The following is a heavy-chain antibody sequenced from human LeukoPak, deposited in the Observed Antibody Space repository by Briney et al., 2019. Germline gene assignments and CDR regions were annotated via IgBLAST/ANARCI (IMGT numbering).Heavy chain of an antibody. Sequence: ASVKVSCKASGGTFSSYAISWVRQAPGQGLEWMGGIIPIFGTANYAQRFQGRVTITADESTSTAYMELSSLRSEGTAVYYCATPLSDNWNYVDYFDYWGQGTLVTVSS. J-gene: IGHJ4*02. CDR3: ATPLSDNWNYVDYFDY. D-gene: IGHD1-7*01. CDR1: GGTFSSYA. V-gene: IGHV1-69*13. CDR2: IIPIFGTA.